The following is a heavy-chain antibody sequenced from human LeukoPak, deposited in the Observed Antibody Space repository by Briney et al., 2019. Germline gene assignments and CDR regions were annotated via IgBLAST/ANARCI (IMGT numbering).Heavy chain of an antibody. CDR1: GFTFSSYG. CDR3: ASRPRTTPSFDY. V-gene: IGHV3-30*03. D-gene: IGHD1-1*01. J-gene: IGHJ4*02. CDR2: ISYDGSNK. Sequence: GSLRLSCAASGFTFSSYGMHWVRQAPGKGLEWVAVISYDGSNKYYADSVKGRFIISRDNVKRSLFLQLNSLRVEDTALYYCASRPRTTPSFDYWGQGILVTVSS.